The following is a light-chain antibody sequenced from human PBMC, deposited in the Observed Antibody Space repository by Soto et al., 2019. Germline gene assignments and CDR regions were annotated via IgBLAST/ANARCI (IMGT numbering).Light chain of an antibody. V-gene: IGKV3-11*01. CDR2: QTS. Sequence: IVWTQSPATLSAFHGDRVTLSCRASQYINTRLAWYQHRPGQAPRLLIYQTSIRAAGIPARFSASGSGTDFTLTISDVQPEDFAVYYCHQRQSWPRTFGQGTKVDIK. CDR1: QYINTR. J-gene: IGKJ1*01. CDR3: HQRQSWPRT.